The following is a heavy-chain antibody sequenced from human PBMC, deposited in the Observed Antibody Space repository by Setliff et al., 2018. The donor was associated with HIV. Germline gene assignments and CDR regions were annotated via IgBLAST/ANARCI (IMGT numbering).Heavy chain of an antibody. V-gene: IGHV4-61*09. J-gene: IGHJ3*02. CDR3: AKTSVGAAGLYSFDI. D-gene: IGHD1-26*01. Sequence: KPSETLSLTCTVSGGSIGSGNHYWSWIRQPAGKGLEWIGHIYTTGSTNYNPSLKSRVTISADTSNNQFSLRLTSMTAADTAVYYFAKTSVGAAGLYSFDIWGQGTMVTVSS. CDR2: IYTTGST. CDR1: GGSIGSGNHY.